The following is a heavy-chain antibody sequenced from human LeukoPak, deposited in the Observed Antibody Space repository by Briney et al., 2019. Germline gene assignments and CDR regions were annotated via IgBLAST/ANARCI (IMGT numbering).Heavy chain of an antibody. CDR3: VARGGWARFDY. D-gene: IGHD6-19*01. CDR2: ISTSGSTI. J-gene: IGHJ4*02. CDR1: GFTFSDYY. Sequence: GGSLRLSCAASGFTFSDYYMSWIGQAPGKGLEWVSYISTSGSTIDYADSVQGRFTISRDNAENSLFLQMTSLRVEDTAVYYCVARGGWARFDYWGQGALVTVSA. V-gene: IGHV3-11*04.